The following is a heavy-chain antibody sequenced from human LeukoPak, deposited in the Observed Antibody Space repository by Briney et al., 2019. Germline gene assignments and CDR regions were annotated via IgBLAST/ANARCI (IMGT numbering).Heavy chain of an antibody. V-gene: IGHV3-7*01. Sequence: PGGSLRLSCAASGFTFSSYWMSWVRQAPGKELQSVAYISQDVSHKYYVDSVKGRFTISRDNAKNSLHLEMNSLRAEDTALYYCARVGYNGWNFENWGQGTLVTVSS. CDR3: ARVGYNGWNFEN. CDR1: GFTFSSYW. J-gene: IGHJ4*02. CDR2: ISQDVSHK. D-gene: IGHD5-12*01.